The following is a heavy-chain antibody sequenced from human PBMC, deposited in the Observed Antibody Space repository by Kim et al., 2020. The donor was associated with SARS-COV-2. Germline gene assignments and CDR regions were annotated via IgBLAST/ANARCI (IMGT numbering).Heavy chain of an antibody. J-gene: IGHJ4*02. D-gene: IGHD2-2*01. CDR3: ARDLAVPAAEIDY. Sequence: YADSVKGRFTISRDNYKNTLYLQMNSLRAEDTAVYYCARDLAVPAAEIDYWGQGTLVTVSS. V-gene: IGHV3-33*01.